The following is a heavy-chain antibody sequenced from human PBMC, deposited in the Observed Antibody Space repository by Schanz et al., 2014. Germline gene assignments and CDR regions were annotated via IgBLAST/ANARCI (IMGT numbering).Heavy chain of an antibody. D-gene: IGHD6-13*01. V-gene: IGHV3-23*01. CDR1: GFAFSSYG. J-gene: IGHJ4*02. CDR3: ARGLIAAAGGAFDY. CDR2: IGVDGTTT. Sequence: EVQLMESGGGLVQPGGSLRLSCLASGFAFSSYGMNWLRQAPGKGLEWVSVIGVDGTTTYYADSVKGRFTISRDNSKNTLFLQMNSLRVEDSAIYYCARGLIAAAGGAFDYWGQGTLVAVSA.